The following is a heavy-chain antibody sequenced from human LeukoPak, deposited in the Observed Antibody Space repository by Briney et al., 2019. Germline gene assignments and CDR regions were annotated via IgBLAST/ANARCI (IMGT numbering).Heavy chain of an antibody. CDR1: GFTFSSYA. CDR3: TKIKPDGYSYGYGSFDY. Sequence: PGGSLRLSCAASGFTFSSYAMSWVRQAPGKGLEWVSAISGSGGSTYYADSVKGRFTISRDNSKNTLYLQMNSLRAEDTAVYYCTKIKPDGYSYGYGSFDYWGQGTLVTVSS. D-gene: IGHD5-18*01. J-gene: IGHJ4*02. V-gene: IGHV3-23*01. CDR2: ISGSGGST.